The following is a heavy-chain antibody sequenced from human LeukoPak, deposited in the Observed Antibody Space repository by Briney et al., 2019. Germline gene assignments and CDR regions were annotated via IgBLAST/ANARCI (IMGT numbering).Heavy chain of an antibody. CDR1: GFTFSSYE. D-gene: IGHD3-10*01. J-gene: IGHJ4*02. CDR2: IGSSGSTI. Sequence: GGSLRLSCAASGFTFSSYEMNWVRQAPGKGLEWVSYIGSSGSTIYYADSVKGRFTISRDNAKNSLYLQMNSLRAEDTAVYYCAGSHYYGSGSYYPPPTLYWGQGTLVTVSS. V-gene: IGHV3-48*03. CDR3: AGSHYYGSGSYYPPPTLY.